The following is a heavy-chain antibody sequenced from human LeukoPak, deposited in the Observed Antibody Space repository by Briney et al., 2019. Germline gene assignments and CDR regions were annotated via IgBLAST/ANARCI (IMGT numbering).Heavy chain of an antibody. V-gene: IGHV4-34*01. J-gene: IGHJ5*02. Sequence: SETLSLTCAVYGGSFSGYYWSWIRQPPGKGLEWIGEINHSGSTNYNPSLKSRVTISVDTSKNQFSLKLSSVTAADTAVYYCARRHSKNWFDPWGQGTLVTASS. D-gene: IGHD3-3*02. CDR3: ARRHSKNWFDP. CDR2: INHSGST. CDR1: GGSFSGYY.